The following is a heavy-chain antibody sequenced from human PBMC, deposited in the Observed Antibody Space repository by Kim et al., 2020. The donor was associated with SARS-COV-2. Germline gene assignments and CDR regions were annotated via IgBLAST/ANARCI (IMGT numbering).Heavy chain of an antibody. V-gene: IGHV1-18*01. Sequence: ASVKVSCKASGYTFTSYGISWVRQAPGQGLEWMGWISAYNGNTNYAQKLQGRVTMTTDTSTSTAYMELRSLRSDDTAVYYCARPSYDSSFAPFDYWGQGTLVTVSS. CDR2: ISAYNGNT. CDR3: ARPSYDSSFAPFDY. CDR1: GYTFTSYG. D-gene: IGHD3-22*01. J-gene: IGHJ4*02.